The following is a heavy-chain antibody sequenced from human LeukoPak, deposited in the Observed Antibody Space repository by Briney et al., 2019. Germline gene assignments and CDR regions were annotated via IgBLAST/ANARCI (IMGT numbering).Heavy chain of an antibody. CDR1: GFTFSSYA. D-gene: IGHD6-19*01. CDR2: ISYDGSNK. Sequence: GGSLGLSCAASGFTFSSYAMHWVRQAPGKGLEWVAVISYDGSNKYYADSVKGRFTISRDNSKNTLYLQMNSLRAEDTAVYYCARDSGYSSGWFFDYWGQGTLVTVSS. CDR3: ARDSGYSSGWFFDY. V-gene: IGHV3-30-3*01. J-gene: IGHJ4*02.